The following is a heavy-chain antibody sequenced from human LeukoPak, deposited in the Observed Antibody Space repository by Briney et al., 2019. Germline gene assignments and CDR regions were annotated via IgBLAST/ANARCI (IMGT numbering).Heavy chain of an antibody. J-gene: IGHJ5*02. V-gene: IGHV4-39*01. Sequence: SETLSLTCTVTGGSISSSSYYWGWIRQPPGKGLEWIGSIYYSGSTSYNPSLKSRVTISVDASKNQFSLKLSSVTAADTAVYYCARHGRYYDILTGYYYWFDPWVQGTLVTVSS. CDR3: ARHGRYYDILTGYYYWFDP. D-gene: IGHD3-9*01. CDR2: IYYSGST. CDR1: GGSISSSSYY.